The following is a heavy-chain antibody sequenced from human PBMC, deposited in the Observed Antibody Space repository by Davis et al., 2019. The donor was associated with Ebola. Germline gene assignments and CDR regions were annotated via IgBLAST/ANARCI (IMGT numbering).Heavy chain of an antibody. V-gene: IGHV3-11*06. D-gene: IGHD2-15*01. J-gene: IGHJ4*02. CDR1: GFTFSDYY. Sequence: GGSLRLSCAASGFTFSDYYMSWIRQAPGKGLEWVSYISSSSSYIYYADSVKGRFTISRDNAKNSLYLQMNSLRAEDTAVYYCARYCSGGSCYRDYWGQGTLVTVSS. CDR2: ISSSSSYI. CDR3: ARYCSGGSCYRDY.